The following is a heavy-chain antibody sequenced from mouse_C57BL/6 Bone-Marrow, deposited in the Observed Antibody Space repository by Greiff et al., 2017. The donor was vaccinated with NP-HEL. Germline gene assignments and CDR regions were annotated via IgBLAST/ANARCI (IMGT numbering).Heavy chain of an antibody. CDR1: GFNIKDDY. V-gene: IGHV14-4*01. Sequence: EVQLQQSGAELVRPGASVKLSCTASGFNIKDDYMHWVKQRPEQGLEWIGWIDPENGDTEYASKFQGKATITADTSSNTAYLQLSSLTSEDTAVYYCTTPSTVVAPYYFDYWGQGTTLTVSS. CDR2: IDPENGDT. J-gene: IGHJ2*01. D-gene: IGHD1-1*01. CDR3: TTPSTVVAPYYFDY.